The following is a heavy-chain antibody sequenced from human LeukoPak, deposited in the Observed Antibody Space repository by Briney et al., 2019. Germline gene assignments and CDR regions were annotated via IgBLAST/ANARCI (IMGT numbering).Heavy chain of an antibody. V-gene: IGHV3-30*02. J-gene: IGHJ4*02. Sequence: PGGSLILSCAASGFTFSSYGMHWVRQAPGKGLEWVAFIRYDGSNKYYVDSVKGRFTISRDKSKNTLYLQMNSLRAEDTAVYYCAKDSGLYYGSGSYLDYWGQGTLVTVSS. CDR2: IRYDGSNK. CDR3: AKDSGLYYGSGSYLDY. CDR1: GFTFSSYG. D-gene: IGHD3-10*01.